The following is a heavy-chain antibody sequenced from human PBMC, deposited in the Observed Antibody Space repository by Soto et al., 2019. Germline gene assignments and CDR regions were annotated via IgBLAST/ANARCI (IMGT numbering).Heavy chain of an antibody. CDR3: ARRRGRYCSGGSCYHDAFDT. V-gene: IGHV4-59*01. D-gene: IGHD2-15*01. Sequence: SETLSLTCTVSGGSISSYYWSWIRQPPGKGLEWIGYIYYSGSTNYNPSLKSRVTISVDTSKNQFSLKLSSVTAADTAVYYCARRRGRYCSGGSCYHDAFDTWGQGTMVTVSS. CDR1: GGSISSYY. CDR2: IYYSGST. J-gene: IGHJ3*02.